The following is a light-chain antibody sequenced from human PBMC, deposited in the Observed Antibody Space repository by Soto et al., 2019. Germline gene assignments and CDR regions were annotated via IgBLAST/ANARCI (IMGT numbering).Light chain of an antibody. CDR2: GAS. Sequence: EIVMTQSPATLSVSPGERATLCCRASQSVSNNYLAWYQQKPGQAPRLLIYGASNRATGIPDRLSGSGSGTDFTLTIRRLEPEDFAVYYCQQYGSSGTFGQGTKVDIK. J-gene: IGKJ1*01. CDR1: QSVSNNY. V-gene: IGKV3-20*01. CDR3: QQYGSSGT.